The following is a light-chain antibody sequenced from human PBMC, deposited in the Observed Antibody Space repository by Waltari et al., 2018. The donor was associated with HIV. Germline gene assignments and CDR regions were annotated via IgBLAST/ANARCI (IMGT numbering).Light chain of an antibody. V-gene: IGLV2-14*03. CDR1: SGDAGGYNF. CDR3: SSYTSSGPRYVL. Sequence: SALTPHASLSGSPGQPITIPCSRTSGDAGGYNFVFWYQKHPGKAPKLIIYNVSNRPSGVSIRFSGSRSANTASLTISGLQVEDEADYFCSSYTSSGPRYVLFGGGTRLTVL. CDR2: NVS. J-gene: IGLJ2*01.